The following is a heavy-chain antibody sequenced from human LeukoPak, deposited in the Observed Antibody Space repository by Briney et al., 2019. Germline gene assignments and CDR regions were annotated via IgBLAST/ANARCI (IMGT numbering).Heavy chain of an antibody. Sequence: SETLSLTCTVSGGALSSGDYYWGWVRQPPGKGLEWIGYIYYSGSTYYNPSLKSRVTISVDTSKNQFSLKLSSVTAADTAVYYCARVSYGDYELWGQGTLVTVSS. CDR2: IYYSGST. J-gene: IGHJ4*02. V-gene: IGHV4-30-4*01. CDR1: GGALSSGDYY. CDR3: ARVSYGDYEL. D-gene: IGHD4-17*01.